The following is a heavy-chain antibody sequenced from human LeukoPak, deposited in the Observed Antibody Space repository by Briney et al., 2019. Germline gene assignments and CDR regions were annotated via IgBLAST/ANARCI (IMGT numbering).Heavy chain of an antibody. CDR1: GFTFSSYA. J-gene: IGHJ4*02. CDR3: AKGEYYYDSSGYSYYFDY. CDR2: ISGSGGST. D-gene: IGHD3-22*01. V-gene: IGHV3-23*01. Sequence: PGGSLRLSCAASGFTFSSYAMSWVRQAPGKGLEWVSAISGSGGSTYYADSVKGRFTISKDNSKNTLYLQMNRLRAEDTAVYYCAKGEYYYDSSGYSYYFDYWGQGTLVTVSS.